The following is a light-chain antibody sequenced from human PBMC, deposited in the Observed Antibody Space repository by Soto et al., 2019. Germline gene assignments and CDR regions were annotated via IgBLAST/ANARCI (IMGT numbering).Light chain of an antibody. Sequence: EIVLTQSPATLSLSPGERATLSCRASQSVSSYLAWYQQKPGQAPRLLIYDASNRATGIPARFSGSGSGTDITLTISSLEPEDFAVYYCQQRSNWPPRFTFGPGTKGDIK. V-gene: IGKV3-11*01. CDR1: QSVSSY. CDR3: QQRSNWPPRFT. J-gene: IGKJ3*01. CDR2: DAS.